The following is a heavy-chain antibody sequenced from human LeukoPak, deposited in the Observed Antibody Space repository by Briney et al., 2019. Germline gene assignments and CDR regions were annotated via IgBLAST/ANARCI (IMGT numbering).Heavy chain of an antibody. Sequence: GGSLRLSCVASGFTSSRLWMNWVRQAPGKGLEWVANIKQDGSEKYYVDSVKGRFTISRDNAKNSLYLQMNSLRAEDTAVYYCARDIWDYGAFSPDYWGQGTLVTVSS. CDR3: ARDIWDYGAFSPDY. CDR1: GFTSSRLW. J-gene: IGHJ4*02. D-gene: IGHD4-17*01. CDR2: IKQDGSEK. V-gene: IGHV3-7*01.